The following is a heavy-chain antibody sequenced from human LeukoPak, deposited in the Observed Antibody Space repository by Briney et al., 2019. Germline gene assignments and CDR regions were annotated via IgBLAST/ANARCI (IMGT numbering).Heavy chain of an antibody. J-gene: IGHJ4*02. CDR2: ITASSTAI. CDR1: GFTFSSYW. D-gene: IGHD3-9*01. CDR3: ARTYYDILTGYNPYFDY. Sequence: PGGSLRLSCAAPGFTFSSYWMPWVRQAPGKLLEWVSSITASSTAIYSADSVKGRFTISRDNAKNFLYLQMNSLRAEDTAVYYCARTYYDILTGYNPYFDYWGQGILVTVSS. V-gene: IGHV3-21*01.